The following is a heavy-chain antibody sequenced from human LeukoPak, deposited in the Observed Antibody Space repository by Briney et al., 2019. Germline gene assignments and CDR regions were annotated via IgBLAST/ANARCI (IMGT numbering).Heavy chain of an antibody. CDR3: ARAGHKYSSSWYARGYYYYMDV. V-gene: IGHV4-34*01. Sequence: SETLSLTCAVYSGSFSGYYWSWIRQPPGKGLEWIGEINHSGSTNYNPSLKSRVTISVDTSKNQFSLKLSSVTAADTAVYYCARAGHKYSSSWYARGYYYYMDVWGKGTTVTTSS. D-gene: IGHD6-13*01. CDR2: INHSGST. J-gene: IGHJ6*03. CDR1: SGSFSGYY.